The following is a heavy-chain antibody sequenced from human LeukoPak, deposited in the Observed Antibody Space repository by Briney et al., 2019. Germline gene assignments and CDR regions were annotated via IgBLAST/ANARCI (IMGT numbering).Heavy chain of an antibody. CDR1: GFTFINYS. J-gene: IGHJ5*02. CDR3: AKSDYPRWFDP. Sequence: GGSLRLSCTASGFTFINYSMNWVRQAPGKGLEWVSSISSSSSYIYYADSVKGRFTISRDISKNTLYLQMNSLRAEDTAVYYCAKSDYPRWFDPWGQGTLVTVSS. CDR2: ISSSSSYI. V-gene: IGHV3-23*01. D-gene: IGHD4/OR15-4a*01.